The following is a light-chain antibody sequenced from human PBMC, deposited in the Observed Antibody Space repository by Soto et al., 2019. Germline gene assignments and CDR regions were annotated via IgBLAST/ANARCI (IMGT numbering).Light chain of an antibody. V-gene: IGKV3-15*01. CDR1: QSVSNN. J-gene: IGKJ1*01. CDR3: QQYNNWWT. Sequence: EIVMTQSPATLSVSPGERATLSCRASQSVSNNLAWYQKKPGQAPRLLIYGASTRATGIPARFSGSGSWTEFTLTISSLQSDEFEVYYCQQYNNWWTFGQGTRVEIK. CDR2: GAS.